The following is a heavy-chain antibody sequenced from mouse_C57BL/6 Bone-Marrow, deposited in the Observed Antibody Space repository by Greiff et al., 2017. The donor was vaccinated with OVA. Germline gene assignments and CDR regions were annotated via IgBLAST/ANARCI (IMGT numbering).Heavy chain of an antibody. Sequence: QVQLKESGAELVKPGASVKMSCKASGYTFTSYWITWVKQRPGQGLEWIGDIYPGSGSTNYNEKFKSKATLTVDTSSSTAYMQLSSLTSEDSAVYYCANVYDYVGYYFDYWGQGTTLTVSS. CDR3: ANVYDYVGYYFDY. CDR2: IYPGSGST. J-gene: IGHJ2*01. D-gene: IGHD2-4*01. CDR1: GYTFTSYW. V-gene: IGHV1-55*01.